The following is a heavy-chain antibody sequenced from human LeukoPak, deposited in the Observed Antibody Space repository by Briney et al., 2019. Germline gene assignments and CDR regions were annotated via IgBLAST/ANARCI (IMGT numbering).Heavy chain of an antibody. CDR2: ISGSGSNT. Sequence: GGSLRLSCAASGFTFSNYAMSWVRQAPGKGLEWVSGISGSGSNTHYADSVKGRFTISRDDSKNTLYLQMNSLGAEDTGVYYCARHSSGNLQPFDSWGQGTLVSVSS. CDR3: ARHSSGNLQPFDS. J-gene: IGHJ4*02. V-gene: IGHV3-23*01. CDR1: GFTFSNYA. D-gene: IGHD3-22*01.